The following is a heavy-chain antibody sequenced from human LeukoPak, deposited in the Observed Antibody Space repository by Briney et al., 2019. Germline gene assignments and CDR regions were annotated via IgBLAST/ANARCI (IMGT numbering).Heavy chain of an antibody. J-gene: IGHJ1*01. CDR1: GFTFSNFA. V-gene: IGHV3-23*01. Sequence: PGGSLRLSCAASGFTFSNFAMSWVRQAPGKGLEWVSSISNSGGNTFYIDSVKGRFTISRDNSKNILYLEMNTLRPEDTAVYYCTRDLGGVGGWGQGTLVTVSS. CDR3: TRDLGGVGG. D-gene: IGHD2-8*02. CDR2: ISNSGGNT.